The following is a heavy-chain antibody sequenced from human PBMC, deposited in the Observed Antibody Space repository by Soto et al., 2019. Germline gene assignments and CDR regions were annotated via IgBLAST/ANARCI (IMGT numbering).Heavy chain of an antibody. V-gene: IGHV4-34*01. J-gene: IGHJ4*02. Sequence: ASETLSLTCAVYGGSFSGYYWSWIRQPPGKGLEWIGEINHSGSTNYNPSLKSRVTISVDTSKNQFSLKLSSVTAADTAVYYCARGRERDYWGQGTLVTVSS. CDR2: INHSGST. CDR1: GGSFSGYY. CDR3: ARGRERDY.